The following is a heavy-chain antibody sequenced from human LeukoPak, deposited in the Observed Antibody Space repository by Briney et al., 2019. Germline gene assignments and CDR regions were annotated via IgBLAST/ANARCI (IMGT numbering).Heavy chain of an antibody. Sequence: PAGSLRLSCAASGFTFSSYALSWVRQAPGKGLDWVSGIVGSGGATYYADSVKDRFTISRDNSKNTLYLQMTGLRAEDTAVYYCAKAVTGSYYTGLGSWGQGTLLTVSS. J-gene: IGHJ4*02. CDR3: AKAVTGSYYTGLGS. CDR1: GFTFSSYA. CDR2: IVGSGGAT. V-gene: IGHV3-23*01. D-gene: IGHD3-10*01.